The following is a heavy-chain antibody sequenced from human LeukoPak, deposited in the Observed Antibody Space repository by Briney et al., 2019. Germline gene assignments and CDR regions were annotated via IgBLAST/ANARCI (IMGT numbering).Heavy chain of an antibody. CDR1: GITLSNYG. Sequence: PGGSLRLSCGVSGITLSNYGMSWVRQAPGKGLEWVAGLSGSAGGTNYADSVKGRFTIPRDNSKNTLFLQMDRLRAEDTALYFCAKRGVVVRVFLVGFHKEAYYFDSWGQGAQVTVSS. J-gene: IGHJ4*02. CDR3: AKRGVVVRVFLVGFHKEAYYFDS. V-gene: IGHV3-23*01. CDR2: LSGSAGGT. D-gene: IGHD3-16*02.